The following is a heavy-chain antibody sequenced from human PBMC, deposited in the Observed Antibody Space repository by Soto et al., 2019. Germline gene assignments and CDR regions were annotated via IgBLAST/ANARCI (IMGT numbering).Heavy chain of an antibody. CDR2: IYWDDDK. J-gene: IGHJ6*03. CDR1: GFSLSTSGVG. V-gene: IGHV2-5*02. CDR3: AHMSAVTLPYYYYYYMDV. Sequence: SGPTLVNPTQTLTLTCTFSGFSLSTSGVGVGWIRQPPGKALEWLALIYWDDDKRYSPSLKSRLTITKDTSKNQVVLTMTNMDPVDTATYYCAHMSAVTLPYYYYYYMDVWGKGTTVTVSS.